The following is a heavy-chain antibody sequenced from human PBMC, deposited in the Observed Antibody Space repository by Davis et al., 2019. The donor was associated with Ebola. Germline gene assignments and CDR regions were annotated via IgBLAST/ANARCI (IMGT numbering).Heavy chain of an antibody. CDR2: MSYDGSNI. V-gene: IGHV3-30*18. CDR1: GFTFKTYG. D-gene: IGHD2-2*01. Sequence: GESLKISCAASGFTFKTYGLHWVRQAPGKGLEWVAVMSYDGSNIYYADSVKGRFTISRDNSKDTLYLQMNSLRPEDTAVYYCAKDLSLRGSTPGAADYWGQGTLVTVSS. CDR3: AKDLSLRGSTPGAADY. J-gene: IGHJ4*02.